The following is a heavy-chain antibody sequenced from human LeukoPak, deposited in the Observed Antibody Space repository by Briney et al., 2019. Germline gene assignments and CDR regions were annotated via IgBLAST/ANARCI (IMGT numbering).Heavy chain of an antibody. J-gene: IGHJ3*02. CDR1: GFTFSSYW. CDR3: ARRSYCGGDCYGSDAFDI. Sequence: GDSLRLSCAASGFTFSSYWMTWVRQAPGKGLEWVANIKQDGSEKYYVDSVKGRFTISRDNAKNSLYLQMNSLRAEDTAVYYCARRSYCGGDCYGSDAFDIWGQGTMVTVSS. D-gene: IGHD2-21*02. V-gene: IGHV3-7*01. CDR2: IKQDGSEK.